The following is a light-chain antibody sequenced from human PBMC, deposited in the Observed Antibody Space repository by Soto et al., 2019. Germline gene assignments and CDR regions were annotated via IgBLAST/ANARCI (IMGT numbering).Light chain of an antibody. V-gene: IGKV3-11*01. CDR3: HRRSDWPPT. J-gene: IGKJ1*01. CDR1: QTVGSY. CDR2: DTS. Sequence: EIVLTQSPATLSLSPGERATLSCRASQTVGSYLAWFRQTPGPAPRLLICDTSIRATGIPARFXGPGSXXDXXLPISSLEAEDFAVYYCHRRSDWPPTLAQRT.